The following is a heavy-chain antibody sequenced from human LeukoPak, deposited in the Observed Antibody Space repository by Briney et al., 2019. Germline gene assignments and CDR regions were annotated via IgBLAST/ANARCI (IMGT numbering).Heavy chain of an antibody. CDR2: IYYSGST. D-gene: IGHD3-22*01. V-gene: IGHV4-39*02. J-gene: IGHJ4*02. CDR1: GGSISSSSYY. CDR3: ARDRRSGYFDY. Sequence: SETLSLTCTVSGGSISSSSYYWGWIRQPPGKGLEWIGSIYYSGSTYYNPSLRSRVTISVDTSKNRFSLKLSSVTAADTAVYYCARDRRSGYFDYWGQGTLVTVSS.